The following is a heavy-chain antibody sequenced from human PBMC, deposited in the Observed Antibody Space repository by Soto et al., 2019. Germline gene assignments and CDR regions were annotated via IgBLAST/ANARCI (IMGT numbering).Heavy chain of an antibody. D-gene: IGHD5-18*01. CDR3: AKDTGYSHGFLPTALDV. CDR2: ISDSGEST. CDR1: GFMFNKYA. Sequence: GGSLRLSCAGSGFMFNKYAMNWARQAPGKGLEWVSIISDSGESTYYADSVKGRFAISRDNSKNTLFLEMNSLRAEDTAVYFCAKDTGYSHGFLPTALDVWGQGTTVTVS. J-gene: IGHJ6*02. V-gene: IGHV3-23*01.